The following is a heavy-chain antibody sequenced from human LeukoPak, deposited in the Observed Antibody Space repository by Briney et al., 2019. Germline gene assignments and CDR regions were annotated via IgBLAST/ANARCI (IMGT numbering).Heavy chain of an antibody. Sequence: GGSLRLSCAASGFTFSSYSMNWVRQAPGKGLEWVSSISSSSSYVYYADSVKGRFTISRDNAKNSLYLQMNSLRAEDTAVYYCARGPIAVAVDDAFDIWGQGTMVTVSS. CDR1: GFTFSSYS. V-gene: IGHV3-21*01. D-gene: IGHD6-19*01. CDR3: ARGPIAVAVDDAFDI. CDR2: ISSSSSYV. J-gene: IGHJ3*02.